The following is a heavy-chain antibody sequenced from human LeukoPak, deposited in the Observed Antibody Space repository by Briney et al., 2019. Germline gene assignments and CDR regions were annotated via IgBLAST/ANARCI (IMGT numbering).Heavy chain of an antibody. J-gene: IGHJ6*03. CDR1: GGSISSSSYY. CDR2: IYYSGST. CDR3: ARQVTMVRGVIDYYYYMDV. D-gene: IGHD3-10*01. Sequence: SETLSLTCTVSGGSISSSSYYWGWIRQPPGKGLEWIGSIYYSGSTYYNPSLKSRVTISVDTSKNQFSLKLSSVTAADTAVYYCARQVTMVRGVIDYYYYMDVWGKGTTVTVSS. V-gene: IGHV4-39*01.